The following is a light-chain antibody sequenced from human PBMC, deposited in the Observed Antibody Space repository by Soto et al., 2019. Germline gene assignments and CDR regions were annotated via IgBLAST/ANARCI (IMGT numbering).Light chain of an antibody. Sequence: SALTQPPSASGSPGQSVTISCTGTSSDVGGYNYVSWYQQHPGKAPKLMIYEVNKWPSGVPDRFSGSKSGNTASLTVSGLQAEDEADYYCSSHAGSNHVVFGGGTKLTVL. J-gene: IGLJ2*01. V-gene: IGLV2-8*01. CDR3: SSHAGSNHVV. CDR2: EVN. CDR1: SSDVGGYNY.